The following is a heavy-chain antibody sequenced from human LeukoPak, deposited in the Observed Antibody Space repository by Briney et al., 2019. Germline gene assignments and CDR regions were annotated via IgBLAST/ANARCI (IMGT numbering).Heavy chain of an antibody. J-gene: IGHJ4*02. D-gene: IGHD5-12*01. V-gene: IGHV3-23*01. CDR1: GFTFSSYA. CDR3: AKASGVGVATNKYYFDY. Sequence: GGSLRLSCAASGFTFSSYAMSWVRQAPGKGLEWVSAISGSGGSTYYADSVKGRFTISRDNSKNTLYLQMNSLRAEDTAVYYCAKASGVGVATNKYYFDYWGQGTLVTVSS. CDR2: ISGSGGST.